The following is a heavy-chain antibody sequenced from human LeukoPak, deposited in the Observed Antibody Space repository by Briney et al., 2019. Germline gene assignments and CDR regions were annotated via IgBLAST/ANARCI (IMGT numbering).Heavy chain of an antibody. Sequence: GGSLRLSCAASGFTVSSNYMSWVRQAPGKGLEWVSVIYSGGSTYYADSVKGRFTISRDNSKNTLYLQMNSLRAEDTAVYYCARTSSDPEGAFDIWGQGTMVTVSS. D-gene: IGHD6-19*01. J-gene: IGHJ3*02. CDR1: GFTVSSNY. CDR2: IYSGGST. CDR3: ARTSSDPEGAFDI. V-gene: IGHV3-53*01.